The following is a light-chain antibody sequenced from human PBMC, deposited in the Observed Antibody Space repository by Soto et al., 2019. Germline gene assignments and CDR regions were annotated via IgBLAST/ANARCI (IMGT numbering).Light chain of an antibody. CDR3: ATWHSSLSTWV. V-gene: IGLV1-51*02. CDR2: END. CDR1: NSNIGNDY. Sequence: QSVLTQPPSVSAAPGQKVTISCSGSNSNIGNDYVAWYQQLPGTAPRLLIYENDKRPSGIPDRFSGSKSGTSATLGITGLQTGDEAAYYCATWHSSLSTWVFGGGTKVTVL. J-gene: IGLJ3*02.